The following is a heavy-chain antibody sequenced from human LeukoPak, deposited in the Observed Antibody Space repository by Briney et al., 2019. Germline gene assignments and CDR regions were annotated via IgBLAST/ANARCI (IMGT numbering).Heavy chain of an antibody. CDR1: GYSISSGYY. V-gene: IGHV4-38-2*02. Sequence: KASETLSLTCTVSGYSISSGYYWGWIRQPPGKGLEWIGSIYHSGSTYYNPSLKSRVTISVDTSKNQFSLKLSSVTAADTAVYYCARVYCGGDCYSAHWGQGTLVTVSS. J-gene: IGHJ4*02. CDR3: ARVYCGGDCYSAH. CDR2: IYHSGST. D-gene: IGHD2-21*02.